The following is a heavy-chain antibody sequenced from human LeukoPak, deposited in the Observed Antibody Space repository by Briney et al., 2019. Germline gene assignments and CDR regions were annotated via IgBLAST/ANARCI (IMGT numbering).Heavy chain of an antibody. CDR2: INHSGST. CDR1: GGSFSGYY. J-gene: IGHJ4*02. CDR3: ARGKLHYYGSGSYFFGEGKTPFDY. Sequence: SETLSLTCAVYGGSFSGYYWSWIRQPPGKGLEWIGEINHSGSTNYNPSLKSRVTISVDTSKNQFSLKLSSVTAADTAVYYCARGKLHYYGSGSYFFGEGKTPFDYWGQGTLVTVSS. V-gene: IGHV4-34*01. D-gene: IGHD3-10*01.